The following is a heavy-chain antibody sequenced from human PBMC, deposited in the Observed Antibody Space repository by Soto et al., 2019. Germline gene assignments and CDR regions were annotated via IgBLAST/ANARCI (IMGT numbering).Heavy chain of an antibody. Sequence: ASVKVSCKASGYTFTSYYIHWVRQAPGQGLEWMGIINPNSGRRTYAQKFQGRITLTSDTSTNTVYMEPSSLRSEDTAIYYCARDQPADCWGQGTLVTVSS. J-gene: IGHJ4*02. V-gene: IGHV1-46*01. CDR3: ARDQPADC. CDR1: GYTFTSYY. CDR2: INPNSGRR.